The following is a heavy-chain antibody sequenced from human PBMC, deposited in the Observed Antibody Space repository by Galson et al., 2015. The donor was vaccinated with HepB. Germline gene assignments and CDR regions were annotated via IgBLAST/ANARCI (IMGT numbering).Heavy chain of an antibody. D-gene: IGHD4-17*01. J-gene: IGHJ3*02. CDR3: AGEWELGADDYGHHDAFDI. CDR2: IIPIFGTA. Sequence: SVKVSCKASGGTFSSYAISWVRQAPGQGLEWMGGIIPIFGTANYAQKFQGRVTITADESTSTAYMELSSLRSEDTAVYYCAGEWELGADDYGHHDAFDIWGQGTMVTVSS. V-gene: IGHV1-69*13. CDR1: GGTFSSYA.